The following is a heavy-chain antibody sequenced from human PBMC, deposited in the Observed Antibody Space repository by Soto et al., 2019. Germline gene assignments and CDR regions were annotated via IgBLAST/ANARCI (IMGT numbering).Heavy chain of an antibody. J-gene: IGHJ5*02. D-gene: IGHD3-22*01. CDR3: ARDLYDSSGYYWFDP. CDR1: GFTFSSYA. V-gene: IGHV3-30-3*01. Sequence: GGSLRLSCAASGFTFSSYAMHWVRQAPGKGLEWVAVISYDGSNKYYADSVKGRFTISRDNSKNTLYLQMNSLRAEDTAVYYCARDLYDSSGYYWFDPWGQGTLVTVSS. CDR2: ISYDGSNK.